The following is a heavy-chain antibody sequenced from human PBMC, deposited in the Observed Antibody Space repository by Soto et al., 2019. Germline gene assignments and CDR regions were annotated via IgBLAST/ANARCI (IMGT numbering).Heavy chain of an antibody. J-gene: IGHJ4*02. V-gene: IGHV1-3*01. Sequence: ASVKVSCKASGYTFTRYAMHWVRQAPGQRLEWMGWINVGNGDTKYSQKFQGRVTITRDTSASTVYMELSSLRSEDTAVYYCARDLSWFGELLGYWGQGTRVTVSS. CDR3: ARDLSWFGELLGY. D-gene: IGHD3-10*01. CDR1: GYTFTRYA. CDR2: INVGNGDT.